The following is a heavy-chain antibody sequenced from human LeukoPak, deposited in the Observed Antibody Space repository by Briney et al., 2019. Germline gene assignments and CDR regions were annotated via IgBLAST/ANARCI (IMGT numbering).Heavy chain of an antibody. V-gene: IGHV1-69*13. Sequence: ASVKVSCKASGYPFTTYGISWVRRAPGQGLEWMGGIIPIFGTANYAQKFQGRVTITADESTSTAYMELSSLRSEDTAVYYCAMEGGIQLWLPDYWGQGTLVTVSS. CDR2: IIPIFGTA. CDR1: GYPFTTYG. CDR3: AMEGGIQLWLPDY. D-gene: IGHD5-18*01. J-gene: IGHJ4*02.